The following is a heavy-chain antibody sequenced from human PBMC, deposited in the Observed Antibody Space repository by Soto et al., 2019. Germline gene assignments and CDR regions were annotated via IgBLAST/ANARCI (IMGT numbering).Heavy chain of an antibody. D-gene: IGHD6-13*01. Sequence: ASVKVSCKASGYSFINFDISWVRQAAGQGPEWLGWMNPGSGKTGYTSKFQGRVAMTRDASTATSHLDLTSLTSDDTAVYYCARMASAGTLNWFDPWGPGTLVTVSS. CDR2: MNPGSGKT. J-gene: IGHJ5*02. CDR1: GYSFINFD. CDR3: ARMASAGTLNWFDP. V-gene: IGHV1-8*02.